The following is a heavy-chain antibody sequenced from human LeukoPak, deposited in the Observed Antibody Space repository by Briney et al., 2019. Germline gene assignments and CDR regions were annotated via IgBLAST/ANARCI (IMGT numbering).Heavy chain of an antibody. D-gene: IGHD3-22*01. V-gene: IGHV3-9*01. CDR1: GFTFDDYA. CDR2: ITWNSGSI. CDR3: AKGTYYYESSGYLGYFDY. J-gene: IGHJ4*02. Sequence: PGGSLRLSCAASGFTFDDYAMYWVRQAPGKGLEWVSGITWNSGSIGYADSVKGLFTISRDNAKNSLYLQMNSLRAEDTALYYCAKGTYYYESSGYLGYFDYWGQGTLVTVSS.